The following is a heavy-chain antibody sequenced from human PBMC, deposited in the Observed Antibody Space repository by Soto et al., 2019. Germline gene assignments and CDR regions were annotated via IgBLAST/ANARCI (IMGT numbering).Heavy chain of an antibody. CDR2: INHSGST. D-gene: IGHD6-19*01. V-gene: IGHV4-34*01. CDR1: GGSFSGYY. CDR3: ARAQSRLGRPFRY. J-gene: IGHJ4*02. Sequence: SETLSLTCAVYGGSFSGYYWSWIRQPPGKGLGWIGEINHSGSTNYNPSLKSRVTISVDTSKNQFSLKLSSVTAADTAVYYCARAQSRLGRPFRYWGQGTLVTVSS.